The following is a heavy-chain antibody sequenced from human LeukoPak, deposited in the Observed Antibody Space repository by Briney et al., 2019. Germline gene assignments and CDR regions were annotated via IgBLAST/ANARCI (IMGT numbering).Heavy chain of an antibody. Sequence: PSETLSLTCTVSGGSISSSSYYWGWIRQPPGKGLEWIGSIYYSGSTYYNPSLKSRVTISVDTSKNQFSLKLSSVTAADTAVYYCATPGDLMVRGVIYFDYWGQGTLVTVSS. J-gene: IGHJ4*02. V-gene: IGHV4-39*01. D-gene: IGHD3-10*01. CDR1: GGSISSSSYY. CDR3: ATPGDLMVRGVIYFDY. CDR2: IYYSGST.